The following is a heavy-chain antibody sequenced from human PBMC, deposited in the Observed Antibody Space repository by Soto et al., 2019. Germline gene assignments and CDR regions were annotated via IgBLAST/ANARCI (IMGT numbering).Heavy chain of an antibody. CDR1: GGTLSSYA. Sequence: SVKVSCDASGGTLSSYASIWVRQAPGQGLEWMGGIIPIFGTANYAQKFQGRVTITADESTSTAYMELSSLRSEDTAVYYCARDSWGIAARTPHYYYYYGMDVWGQGTTVTVSS. V-gene: IGHV1-69*01. J-gene: IGHJ6*02. D-gene: IGHD6-6*01. CDR3: ARDSWGIAARTPHYYYYYGMDV. CDR2: IIPIFGTA.